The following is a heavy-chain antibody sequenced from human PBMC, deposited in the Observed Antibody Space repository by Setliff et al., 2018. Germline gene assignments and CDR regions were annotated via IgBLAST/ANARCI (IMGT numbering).Heavy chain of an antibody. CDR2: IYYSGST. D-gene: IGHD3-10*01. CDR1: GGSISSSSYY. Sequence: PSETLSLTCTVSGGSISSSSYYWGWIRQPPGKGLEWIGSIYYSGSTYYNPSLKSLVTISVDTSKNQFSLKLRSVTAADTAVYYCARGDASIIGGGYFDYWGQGTLVTVSS. V-gene: IGHV4-39*07. CDR3: ARGDASIIGGGYFDY. J-gene: IGHJ4*02.